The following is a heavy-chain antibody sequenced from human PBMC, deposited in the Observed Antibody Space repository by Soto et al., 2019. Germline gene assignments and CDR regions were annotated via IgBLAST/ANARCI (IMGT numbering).Heavy chain of an antibody. CDR1: GFTFTNYA. D-gene: IGHD6-19*01. CDR2: ISFDGTTQ. J-gene: IGHJ4*02. V-gene: IGHV3-30-3*01. CDR3: SRDRIGCDY. Sequence: GGSLRLSCAASGFTFTNYAFHWVRQAPCKGLEWVACISFDGTTQYYAEAVKGRFTISRDTSKNTVYLQMNSLRTEDTAVYYCSRDRIGCDYLGQAGLVADSS.